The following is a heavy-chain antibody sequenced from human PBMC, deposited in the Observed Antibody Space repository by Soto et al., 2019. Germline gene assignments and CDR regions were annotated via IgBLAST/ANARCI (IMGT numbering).Heavy chain of an antibody. V-gene: IGHV4-59*01. Sequence: SETLSLTCTVSGGSISSYYWSWIRQPPGKGLEWFGYIYYSGSTNYNPSLKSRVTISVDTSKNQFSLKLSSVTAADTAVYYCARARRVEYLYFDIWGQGTMVTVSS. D-gene: IGHD2-15*01. CDR3: ARARRVEYLYFDI. CDR1: GGSISSYY. J-gene: IGHJ3*02. CDR2: IYYSGST.